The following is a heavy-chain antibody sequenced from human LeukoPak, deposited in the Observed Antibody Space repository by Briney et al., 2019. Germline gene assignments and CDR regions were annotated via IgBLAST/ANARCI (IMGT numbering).Heavy chain of an antibody. CDR1: GFTFSSCA. CDR2: ISDSGNSL. J-gene: IGHJ4*02. D-gene: IGHD1-26*01. V-gene: IGHV3-23*01. CDR3: AKDPIFSGSYGVFDS. Sequence: GGSLRLSCAASGFTFSSCAMSWVRQAPGKGLEWVSTISDSGNSLYYADSVEGRFTISRDNSKNTLYLQMNSLRAEDTAVYYCAKDPIFSGSYGVFDSWGQGTLVTVSS.